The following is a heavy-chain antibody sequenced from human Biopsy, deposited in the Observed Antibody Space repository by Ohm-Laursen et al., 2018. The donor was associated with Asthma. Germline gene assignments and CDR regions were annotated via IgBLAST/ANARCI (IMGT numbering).Heavy chain of an antibody. CDR2: SDHRGNT. J-gene: IGHJ6*02. CDR3: AGGPEWSGLDI. CDR1: GLSSSAYY. Sequence: PSQTLSLTCNMYGLSSSAYYWTWIRQTPGKGLEWIGESDHRGNTNTNATLKSRVTISKAKSANEFSLKMKSVTAADTAIYYCAGGPEWSGLDIWGQGTTVTVSS. D-gene: IGHD3-3*01. V-gene: IGHV4-34*01.